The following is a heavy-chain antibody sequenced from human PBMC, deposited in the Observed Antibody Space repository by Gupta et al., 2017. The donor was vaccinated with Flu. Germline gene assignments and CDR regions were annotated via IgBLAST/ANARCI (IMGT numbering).Heavy chain of an antibody. D-gene: IGHD3-16*01. J-gene: IGHJ4*02. CDR3: AKVLYYDTSGHIASFLFDY. CDR1: GFPFRNYG. CDR2: ITGSVGST. Sequence: EVQWLESGGGAVQPGGSLRLSRVASGFPFRNYGMSWVRQAPGKGLEWVSAITGSVGSTYYADSVKGRFTISRDNSKNTLDLQMNSLRAEDTAIYYCAKVLYYDTSGHIASFLFDYWGQGILVTVSS. V-gene: IGHV3-23*01.